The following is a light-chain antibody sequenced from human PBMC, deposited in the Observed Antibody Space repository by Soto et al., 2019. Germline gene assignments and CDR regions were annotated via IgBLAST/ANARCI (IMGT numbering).Light chain of an antibody. CDR3: HQFGSSPPAFT. CDR2: GAS. Sequence: ESMLTQSPGTLSLSPGERATLSCRASQSVSTRYLAWYQQKPGQAPRLLIYGASIRATGIPDRFSGSGSGTDFTLNSSRLEPEDFAVYYCHQFGSSPPAFTFGQGTKLEI. CDR1: QSVSTRY. V-gene: IGKV3-20*01. J-gene: IGKJ2*01.